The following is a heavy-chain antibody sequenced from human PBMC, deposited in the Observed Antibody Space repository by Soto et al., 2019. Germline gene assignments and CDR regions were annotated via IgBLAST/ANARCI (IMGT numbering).Heavy chain of an antibody. D-gene: IGHD3-16*01. Sequence: GESLRLSCAASAFTFSDYYMSWIRQAPGKGLEWVSYISSSSSYTNYADSVKGRFTISRDNAKNSLYLQMNSLRAEDTAVYYCAREGGTTHYYYYGMDVWGQGTTVTVSS. J-gene: IGHJ6*02. CDR3: AREGGTTHYYYYGMDV. CDR1: AFTFSDYY. V-gene: IGHV3-11*06. CDR2: ISSSSSYT.